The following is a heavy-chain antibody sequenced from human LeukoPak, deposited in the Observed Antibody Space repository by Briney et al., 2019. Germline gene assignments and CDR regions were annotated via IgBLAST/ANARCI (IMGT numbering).Heavy chain of an antibody. CDR2: IWYDGSNK. J-gene: IGHJ4*02. Sequence: QAGGSLRLSCAASGFTFSSYGMHWVRQAPGKGLEWVAVIWYDGSNKYYADSVKGRFTISRDNFKNTLYLQMNSLRAEDTAVYYCARDDSSGYYFGPFDYWGQGTLVTVSS. CDR3: ARDDSSGYYFGPFDY. D-gene: IGHD3-22*01. CDR1: GFTFSSYG. V-gene: IGHV3-33*01.